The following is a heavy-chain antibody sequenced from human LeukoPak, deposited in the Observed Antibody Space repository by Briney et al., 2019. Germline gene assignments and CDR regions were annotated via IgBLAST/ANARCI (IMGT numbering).Heavy chain of an antibody. J-gene: IGHJ4*02. CDR2: IKQDGSEK. V-gene: IGHV3-7*01. CDR3: AREAWLVGDYFDY. D-gene: IGHD6-19*01. CDR1: GFTFSSYW. Sequence: EGSLRLSCAASGFTFSSYWMSWVRQAPGKGLEWVANIKQDGSEKYYVDSVKGRFTISRDNAKNSMYMKMNSLRAEDTAVYYCAREAWLVGDYFDYWGQGTLVTVSS.